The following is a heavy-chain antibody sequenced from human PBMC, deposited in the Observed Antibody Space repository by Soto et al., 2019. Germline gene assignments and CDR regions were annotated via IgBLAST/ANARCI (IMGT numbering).Heavy chain of an antibody. D-gene: IGHD2-15*01. CDR1: GGSISSSNW. CDR3: ARIAVAATGGD. Sequence: QVQLQESGPGLVKPSGTLSLTCAVSGGSISSSNWWSWVRQPPGKGLEWIGEIYPSGSTNYNPSLTGRVTIAVDKSKNQCSLKLSSVTAADTAVYYCARIAVAATGGDWGQGTLVTVSS. CDR2: IYPSGST. J-gene: IGHJ4*02. V-gene: IGHV4-4*02.